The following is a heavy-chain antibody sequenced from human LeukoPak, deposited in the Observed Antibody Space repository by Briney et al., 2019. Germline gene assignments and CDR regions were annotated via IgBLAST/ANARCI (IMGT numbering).Heavy chain of an antibody. CDR2: FDPEDGET. Sequence: ASVKVSCKVSGYTLTELSMHWVRQAPGKGLEWMGGFDPEDGETIYAQKFQGRVTMTEDTSTDTAYMELSSLRSEDTAVYYCARDRSDWHIWPAGGLFDYWGQGTLVTVSS. CDR3: ARDRSDWHIWPAGGLFDY. V-gene: IGHV1-24*01. CDR1: GYTLTELS. D-gene: IGHD3-16*01. J-gene: IGHJ4*02.